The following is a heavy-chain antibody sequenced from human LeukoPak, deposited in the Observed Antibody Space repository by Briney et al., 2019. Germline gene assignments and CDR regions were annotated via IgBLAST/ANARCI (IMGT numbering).Heavy chain of an antibody. D-gene: IGHD5-12*01. V-gene: IGHV4-31*03. CDR2: IYYSGST. Sequence: IPSETLSLTCTVSGGSISSGGYYWSWIRHHPGKGLEWIGYIYYSGSTYYNPSLKSRVTISVDTSKNQFSLKLSSVTAADTAVYYCARGKGGYDWFDYWGQGTLVTVSS. CDR3: ARGKGGYDWFDY. J-gene: IGHJ4*02. CDR1: GGSISSGGYY.